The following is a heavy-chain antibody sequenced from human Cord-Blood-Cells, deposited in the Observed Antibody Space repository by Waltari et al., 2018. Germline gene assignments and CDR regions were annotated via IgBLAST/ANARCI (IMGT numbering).Heavy chain of an antibody. J-gene: IGHJ3*02. CDR2: INSDGSST. CDR1: GFTFSSYW. D-gene: IGHD3-9*01. CDR3: ARDLFDWADAFDI. Sequence: EVQLVESGGGLVQPGGSLRLSCAASGFTFSSYWLHWVRQAPGKGLVLVSRINSDGSSTSYSDSVKGRFTISRDNAKNTLYLQMNSLRAEDTAVYYCARDLFDWADAFDIWGQGTMVTVSS. V-gene: IGHV3-74*01.